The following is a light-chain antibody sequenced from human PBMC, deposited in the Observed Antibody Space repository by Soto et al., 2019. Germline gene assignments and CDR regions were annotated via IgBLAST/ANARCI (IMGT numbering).Light chain of an antibody. CDR2: GGS. Sequence: EIVLTQSPGTLSLSPGERATFSCRASQSVSSNYLAWYQQKPGQAPRLLIYGGSSRATGIPDRFSGSGSGTDFTLAISRLEPEDFAVYYCQQYEGSPLTFGGGTKVDIK. CDR3: QQYEGSPLT. J-gene: IGKJ4*01. CDR1: QSVSSNY. V-gene: IGKV3-20*01.